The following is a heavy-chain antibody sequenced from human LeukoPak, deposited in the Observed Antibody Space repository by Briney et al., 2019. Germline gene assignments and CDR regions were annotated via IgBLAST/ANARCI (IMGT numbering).Heavy chain of an antibody. V-gene: IGHV3-9*01. CDR1: RFTFNNEC. Sequence: GGSLRLSCAASRFTFNNECMHWVRQGPGKGLEWVSVITWNSSRIGYVDSVKGRFAISGDNAKNSLYLQMNSLRVEDTTVYYCAIGGSRSGYFPHWGQGTLVTVSS. D-gene: IGHD2-15*01. CDR3: AIGGSRSGYFPH. CDR2: ITWNSSRI. J-gene: IGHJ1*01.